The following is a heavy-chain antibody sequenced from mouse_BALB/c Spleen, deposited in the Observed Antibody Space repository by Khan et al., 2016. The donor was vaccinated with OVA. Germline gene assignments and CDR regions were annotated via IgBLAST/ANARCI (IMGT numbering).Heavy chain of an antibody. J-gene: IGHJ4*01. CDR1: GFSLTNYG. CDR3: ARQPYYHYNVMDY. Sequence: VKLLESGPGLVAPSQSLSITCTISGFSLTNYGIHWVRQPPGKGLEWLVLMWSDGSTTYNSALKSRLTISKENSKSQVFLKMNSLQTDDTAMYFCARQPYYHYNVMDYWGQGTSVTVSS. D-gene: IGHD2-4*01. V-gene: IGHV2-6-1*01. CDR2: MWSDGST.